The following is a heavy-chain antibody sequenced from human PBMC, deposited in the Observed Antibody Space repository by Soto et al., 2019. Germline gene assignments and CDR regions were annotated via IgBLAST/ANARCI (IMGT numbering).Heavy chain of an antibody. CDR1: GFSLTTSGGG. CDR3: SHRVLRTVFGLVTTTAIYFDF. V-gene: IGHV2-5*02. D-gene: IGHD3-3*01. Sequence: QITLNESGPTLVKPTQTLTLTCTFSGFSLTTSGGGVGWIRQSPGKAPEWLALIYWDDDKRYSPSLKSRLTITKDTSKNQVVLKMANLDPADTATYYCSHRVLRTVFGLVTTTAIYFDFWGQGTPVAVSS. J-gene: IGHJ4*02. CDR2: IYWDDDK.